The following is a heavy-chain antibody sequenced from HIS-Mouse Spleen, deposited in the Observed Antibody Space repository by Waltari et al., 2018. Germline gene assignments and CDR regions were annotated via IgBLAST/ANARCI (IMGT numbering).Heavy chain of an antibody. D-gene: IGHD6-19*01. V-gene: IGHV2-70*15. CDR3: ARIAEGYTSGWYAFDY. CDR2: IDWDDDK. Sequence: QVTLRESGPALVKPTQTLTLTCTFSGFSLSTSGMCVSWIRQTPGKALEWLARIDWDDDKYYSTSLKTRPTISRDTSKNQVVLTMTNMDPLDTATYYCARIAEGYTSGWYAFDYWGQGTLVTVSS. J-gene: IGHJ4*02. CDR1: GFSLSTSGMC.